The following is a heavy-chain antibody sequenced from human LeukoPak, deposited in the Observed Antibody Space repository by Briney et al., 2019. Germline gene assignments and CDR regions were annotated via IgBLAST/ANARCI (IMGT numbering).Heavy chain of an antibody. V-gene: IGHV3-30-3*01. D-gene: IGHD6-19*01. Sequence: GGSLRLSCAASGFTFSSYAMHWVRQAPGKGLEWVAVISYDGSNKYYADSVKGRFTISRDNSKNTLYLQMNSLRAEDTAVYYCARGASSGWHSYFDYWGQGTLVTVSS. CDR1: GFTFSSYA. CDR2: ISYDGSNK. CDR3: ARGASSGWHSYFDY. J-gene: IGHJ4*02.